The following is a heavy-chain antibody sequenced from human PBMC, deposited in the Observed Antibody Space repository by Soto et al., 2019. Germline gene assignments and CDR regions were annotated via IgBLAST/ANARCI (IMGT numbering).Heavy chain of an antibody. CDR3: ASSRPVELALEY. V-gene: IGHV4-31*03. Sequence: QVQLQESGPGLVKPSQTLSLTCTVSGGSISSGGYYWSWIRQHPGKGLEWIGYIYYSGSTYYNPSLKRRVTISVDTSKNQCSLKLSSVTAADTAVYYCASSRPVELALEYWGQGTLVTVSS. CDR1: GGSISSGGYY. J-gene: IGHJ4*02. CDR2: IYYSGST. D-gene: IGHD6-6*01.